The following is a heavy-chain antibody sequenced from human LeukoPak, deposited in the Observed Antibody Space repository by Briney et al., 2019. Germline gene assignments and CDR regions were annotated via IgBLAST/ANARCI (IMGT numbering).Heavy chain of an antibody. D-gene: IGHD3-10*01. J-gene: IGHJ4*02. CDR2: INHSGST. CDR1: GGSFSGYY. CDR3: ARVLYGSGSYADY. V-gene: IGHV4-34*09. Sequence: SETLSLTCAVYGGSFSGYYWSWIRQPPGKGLEWIGEINHSGSTIYNPSLKSRVTISVDTSKNQFSLKLSSVTAADTAVYYCARVLYGSGSYADYWGQGTLVTVSS.